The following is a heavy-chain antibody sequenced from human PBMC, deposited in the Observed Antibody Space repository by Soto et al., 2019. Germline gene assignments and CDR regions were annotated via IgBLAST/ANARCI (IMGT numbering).Heavy chain of an antibody. J-gene: IGHJ5*01. Sequence: EVQLVESGGGLVQPGGSLRLSCAASGFTFSSYSMNWVRQAPGKGLEWVSYISSSSSTIYYADSVKGRFTISRDNAKNSLYVQMNIGRAEDTAVYYWSSYGGYNEEYAWGHGTLVTVSS. CDR2: ISSSSSTI. D-gene: IGHD4-17*01. CDR3: SSYGGYNEEYA. CDR1: GFTFSSYS. V-gene: IGHV3-48*01.